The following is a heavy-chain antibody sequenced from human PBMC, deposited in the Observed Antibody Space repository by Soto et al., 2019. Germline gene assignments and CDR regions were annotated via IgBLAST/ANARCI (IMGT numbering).Heavy chain of an antibody. V-gene: IGHV1-69*13. J-gene: IGHJ3*02. CDR1: GGTFSSYA. CDR2: IIPIFGTA. D-gene: IGHD3-10*01. Sequence: SVKVSCKASGGTFSSYAISWVRQAPGQGLEWMGGIIPIFGTANYAQKFQGRVTITADESTSTAYMELSSLRSEGTAVYYCARDWVVRSLFDIWGQGTMVTVSS. CDR3: ARDWVVRSLFDI.